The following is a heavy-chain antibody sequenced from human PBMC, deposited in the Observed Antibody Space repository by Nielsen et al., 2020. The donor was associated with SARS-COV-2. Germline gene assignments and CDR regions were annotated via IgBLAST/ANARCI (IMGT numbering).Heavy chain of an antibody. J-gene: IGHJ6*02. Sequence: SVKVSCNASGYTFTVYYMHWVRQAPGQGLEWMGRINPNSGGTNYAQKFQGRVTMTRDTSISTAYMELSRLRSDDTAVYYCARAPVGATPYGMDVWGQGTTVTVSS. V-gene: IGHV1-2*06. CDR1: GYTFTVYY. CDR2: INPNSGGT. D-gene: IGHD1-26*01. CDR3: ARAPVGATPYGMDV.